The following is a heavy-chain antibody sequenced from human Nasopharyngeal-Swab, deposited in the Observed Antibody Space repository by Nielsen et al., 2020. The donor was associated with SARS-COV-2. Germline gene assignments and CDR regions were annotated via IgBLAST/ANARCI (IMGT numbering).Heavy chain of an antibody. V-gene: IGHV3-74*01. CDR3: ARDVAGADSA. D-gene: IGHD2-21*01. CDR2: IDTAGSTT. CDR1: GFTFSRYW. Sequence: GESLKISCSASGFTFSRYWMHWVRQVPGKGLVWVSRIDTAGSTTDHADSVKGRFTISRDNAKNTLYLQMNNLRAEDTALYYCARDVAGADSAWGQGTLVTVSS. J-gene: IGHJ5*02.